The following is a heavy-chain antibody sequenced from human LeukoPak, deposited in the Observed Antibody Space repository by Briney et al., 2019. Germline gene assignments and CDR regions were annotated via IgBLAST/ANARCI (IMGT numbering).Heavy chain of an antibody. Sequence: GGSLRLSCAASGFTFSSYWMSWVRQAPGKGLEWVANIKQDGSEKYYVDSVKGRFTISRDNAKNSLYLQMNSLRAEDTAVYYCAREGPTSLAYCGGDCYGLVYWGQGTLVTVSS. J-gene: IGHJ4*02. D-gene: IGHD2-21*02. CDR3: AREGPTSLAYCGGDCYGLVY. CDR2: IKQDGSEK. V-gene: IGHV3-7*01. CDR1: GFTFSSYW.